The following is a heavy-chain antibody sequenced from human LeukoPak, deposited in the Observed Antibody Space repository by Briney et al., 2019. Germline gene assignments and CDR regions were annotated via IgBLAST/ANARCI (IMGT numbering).Heavy chain of an antibody. CDR1: GFTFSSYG. D-gene: IGHD1-14*01. CDR3: AKGLGNWNHPDY. CDR2: IWYDGSNK. V-gene: IGHV3-33*06. J-gene: IGHJ4*02. Sequence: GRSLRLSCAASGFTFSSYGMHWVRQAPGKGLEWVAVIWYDGSNKYYADSVKGRFTISRDNSKNTLYLQMNSLRAEDTAVYYCAKGLGNWNHPDYWGQGTLVTVSS.